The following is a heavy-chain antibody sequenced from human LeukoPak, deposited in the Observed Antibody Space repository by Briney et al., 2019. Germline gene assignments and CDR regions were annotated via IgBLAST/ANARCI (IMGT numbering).Heavy chain of an antibody. D-gene: IGHD6-25*01. Sequence: GGSLRPPCAAPGFTFSSYAMHWVRQAPGEGLEWGAVISYDGSNKYYADSVKGRFTISSDSSKNTLYLQMNSLRAEDTAVYYCAKGHGPYSSADTFDFWGQGTVVTVSS. CDR3: AKGHGPYSSADTFDF. CDR1: GFTFSSYA. CDR2: ISYDGSNK. V-gene: IGHV3-30*04. J-gene: IGHJ3*01.